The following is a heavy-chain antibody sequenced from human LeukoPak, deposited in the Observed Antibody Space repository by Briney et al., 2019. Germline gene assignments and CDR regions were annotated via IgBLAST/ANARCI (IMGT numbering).Heavy chain of an antibody. D-gene: IGHD5-24*01. CDR2: IIPSGVTT. CDR3: ARDDSLLQFGC. CDR1: GFTFSNYG. J-gene: IGHJ4*02. Sequence: GGSLRLSCATSGFTFSNYGMNWVRHAPGKGLEWVSGIIPSGVTTYYADSVKGRFAISRDNSKNTVYLQMNSLRAEDTAVYYCARDDSLLQFGCWDQGTLVTVSS. V-gene: IGHV3-23*01.